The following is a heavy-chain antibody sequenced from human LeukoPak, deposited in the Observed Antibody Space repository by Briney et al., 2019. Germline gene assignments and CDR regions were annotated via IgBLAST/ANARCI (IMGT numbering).Heavy chain of an antibody. CDR1: GFTFTTYA. CDR2: ICDSGAST. Sequence: PGGSLRLSCAASGFTFTTYAMSWVRQAPGKALECVSTICDSGASTYYADSVKGRFTISRDNSKNTLYLQMNSLRAEDTAVYYCAKSHSVGYRGYFDYWGQGTLVTVSS. J-gene: IGHJ4*02. CDR3: AKSHSVGYRGYFDY. D-gene: IGHD5-12*01. V-gene: IGHV3-23*01.